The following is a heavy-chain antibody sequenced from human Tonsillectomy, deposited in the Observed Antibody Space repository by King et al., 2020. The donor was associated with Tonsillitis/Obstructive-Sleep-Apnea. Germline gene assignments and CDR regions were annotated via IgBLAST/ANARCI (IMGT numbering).Heavy chain of an antibody. V-gene: IGHV4-59*01. Sequence: QLQESGPGLVKPSETLSLTCTVSGGSISSYYWSWIRQPPGKGLEWIGYIYYSGSTNYNPSLKSRVTISVDTSKNQFSLKLRSVTDADTAVYYCARDCTIFGVDYPAGGFDPWGQGTLVTVSS. CDR2: IYYSGST. CDR3: ARDCTIFGVDYPAGGFDP. J-gene: IGHJ5*02. CDR1: GGSISSYY. D-gene: IGHD3-3*01.